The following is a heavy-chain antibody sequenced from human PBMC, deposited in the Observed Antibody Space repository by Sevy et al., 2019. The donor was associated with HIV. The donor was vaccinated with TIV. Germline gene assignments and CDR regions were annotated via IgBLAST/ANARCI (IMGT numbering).Heavy chain of an antibody. CDR2: INPNSGVT. Sequence: ASVKVACKASGYTFTDYYMYWVRQAPGQGLEWMGRINPNSGVTNYAQKFQGRVTMTRDTSISTAYMELSSLRSDDTAVYYCARAEIPFNRYCDCWGQGTLVTVSS. D-gene: IGHD2-21*01. J-gene: IGHJ4*02. V-gene: IGHV1-2*06. CDR1: GYTFTDYY. CDR3: ARAEIPFNRYCDC.